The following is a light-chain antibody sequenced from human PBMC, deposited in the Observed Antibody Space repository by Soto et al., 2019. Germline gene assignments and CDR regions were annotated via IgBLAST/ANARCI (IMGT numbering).Light chain of an antibody. J-gene: IGLJ2*01. V-gene: IGLV2-8*01. CDR3: SAYAGSNSFVV. CDR2: EVY. Sequence: QSALTQPPSASGSPGQSVTISCTGTNSDVGGYNFVSWDQQYPGKVPKFMIYEVYKRPSGVPDRFSGSKSANTASLTVSGLQSEDEADYYCSAYAGSNSFVVFGGGTKVTVL. CDR1: NSDVGGYNF.